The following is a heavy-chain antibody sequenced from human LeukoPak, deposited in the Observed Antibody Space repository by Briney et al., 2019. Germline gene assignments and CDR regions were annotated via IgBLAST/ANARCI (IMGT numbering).Heavy chain of an antibody. CDR1: GGSISSYY. J-gene: IGHJ2*01. D-gene: IGHD4-17*01. V-gene: IGHV4-59*01. CDR2: IYYSGST. Sequence: SETLSLTCTVSGGSISSYYWSWIRQPPGKGLEWIGYIYYSGSTNYNPSLKSRVTISADTSKNQFSLKLSSVTAADTAVYYCARVRYGDYANWYFDLWGRGTLVTVSS. CDR3: ARVRYGDYANWYFDL.